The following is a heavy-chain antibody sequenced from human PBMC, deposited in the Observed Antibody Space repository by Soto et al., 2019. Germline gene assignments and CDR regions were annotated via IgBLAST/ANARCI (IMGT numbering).Heavy chain of an antibody. D-gene: IGHD3-22*01. Sequence: VQLVASGGGLVQPGGSLRLSCTPSGFTLSDRYVEWVRQAPGKGLEWVGRTRKKLGIYTREYAASVIGRFTMSRDDSKNSLYLHMNGLEPEDTAVYYCAYDSGSYPPVDAFDRWGQGTMVTVSS. V-gene: IGHV3-72*01. CDR3: AYDSGSYPPVDAFDR. J-gene: IGHJ3*02. CDR1: GFTLSDRY. CDR2: TRKKLGIYTR.